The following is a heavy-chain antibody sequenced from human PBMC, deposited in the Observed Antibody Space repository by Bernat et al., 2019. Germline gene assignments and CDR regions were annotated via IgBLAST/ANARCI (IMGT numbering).Heavy chain of an antibody. J-gene: IGHJ3*02. CDR2: TQQGGSEK. Sequence: VQLVGSGGGLVQPGGSLGLPCATSGFTLSSFGMSWVRQAPGRGRGWLAETQQGGSEKYFVDSVKGRFTISRDNAKNSVYLEMNSLRVEDTAVYYCARGLEVITRFPNSFDIWGQGTRVTVSS. V-gene: IGHV3-7*03. CDR1: GFTLSSFG. D-gene: IGHD3-22*01. CDR3: ARGLEVITRFPNSFDI.